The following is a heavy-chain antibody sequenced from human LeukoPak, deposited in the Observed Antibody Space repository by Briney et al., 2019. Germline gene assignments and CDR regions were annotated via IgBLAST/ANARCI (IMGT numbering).Heavy chain of an antibody. Sequence: GGSLRLSCAASGFTFSSYGMHWVRQAPGKGLEWVAFIRYDGSNKYYADSVKGRFTISRDNSKNTLYLQMNSLRAEDTAVYYCAKDPLYSSSRGGGFDYWGQGTLVTVSS. CDR3: AKDPLYSSSRGGGFDY. CDR1: GFTFSSYG. J-gene: IGHJ4*02. CDR2: IRYDGSNK. V-gene: IGHV3-30*02. D-gene: IGHD6-6*01.